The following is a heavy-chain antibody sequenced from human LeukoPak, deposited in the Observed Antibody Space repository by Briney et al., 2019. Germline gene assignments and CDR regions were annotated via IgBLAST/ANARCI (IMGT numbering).Heavy chain of an antibody. J-gene: IGHJ4*02. CDR3: SRENGAFSPFGY. CDR1: GGSIATTNW. D-gene: IGHD2-8*01. CDR2: IHLSGRT. Sequence: SETLSLTCGVSGGSIATTNWWSWVRQPPGQGLEWIGEIHLSGRTNYNPSLNSRVTLALDTSKNHLSLSLTSVTAADTAVYYCSRENGAFSPFGYWGQGTLVTVPS. V-gene: IGHV4-4*02.